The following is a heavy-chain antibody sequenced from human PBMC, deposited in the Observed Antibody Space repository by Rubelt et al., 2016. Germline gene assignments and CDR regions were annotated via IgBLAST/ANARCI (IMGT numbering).Heavy chain of an antibody. Sequence: GQGLEWMGWISGFNGDTNYAQKFQGRVTMTTDTSTSTAYMELMSLRSDDTAVYYCARSHDSSGYYFFYWGQGTLVTVSS. V-gene: IGHV1-18*01. D-gene: IGHD3-22*01. CDR3: ARSHDSSGYYFFY. J-gene: IGHJ4*02. CDR2: ISGFNGDT.